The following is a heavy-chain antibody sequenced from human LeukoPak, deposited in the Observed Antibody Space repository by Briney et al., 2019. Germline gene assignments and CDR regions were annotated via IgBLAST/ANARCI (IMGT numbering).Heavy chain of an antibody. CDR3: ARDRRYYGSGSYFRFDY. V-gene: IGHV4-34*01. CDR1: GGSFSGYY. CDR2: INHSGST. Sequence: PSETLSLTCAVYGGSFSGYYWSWIRQPPGKGLEWIGEINHSGSTNYNPSLKSRVTISVDTSKNQFSLKLSSVTAADTAVYYCARDRRYYGSGSYFRFDYWGQGTLVTVSS. D-gene: IGHD3-10*01. J-gene: IGHJ4*02.